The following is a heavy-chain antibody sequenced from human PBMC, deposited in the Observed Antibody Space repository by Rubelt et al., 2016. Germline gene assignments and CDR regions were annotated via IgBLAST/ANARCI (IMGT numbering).Heavy chain of an antibody. CDR3: ASMYSSSWYRGWFDP. J-gene: IGHJ5*02. D-gene: IGHD6-13*01. V-gene: IGHV1-18*01. CDR2: ISAYNGNT. CDR1: GYTFTSYG. Sequence: QVQLVQSGAEVKKPGASVKVSCKASGYTFTSYGISWVRQAPGQGLEWMGWISAYNGNTNYAQKLQGRVPMTTDTSTGTAYMELRSLRSDDTAVYYCASMYSSSWYRGWFDPWGQGTLVTVSS.